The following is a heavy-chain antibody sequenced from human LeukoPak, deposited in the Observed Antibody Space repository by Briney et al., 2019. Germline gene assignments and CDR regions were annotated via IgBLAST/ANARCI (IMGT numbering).Heavy chain of an antibody. V-gene: IGHV4-30-2*01. J-gene: IGHJ4*02. CDR3: ARVEVDDLGELLGGYDY. CDR2: IYHSGST. D-gene: IGHD3-16*01. CDR1: GGSISNYS. Sequence: SETLSLTCTVSGGSISNYSWSWIRQPPGKGLEWIGYIYHSGSTYYNPSLKSRVTISLDKSKNQFSLKLSSVTAADTAVYYCARVEVDDLGELLGGYDYWGQGTLVTVSS.